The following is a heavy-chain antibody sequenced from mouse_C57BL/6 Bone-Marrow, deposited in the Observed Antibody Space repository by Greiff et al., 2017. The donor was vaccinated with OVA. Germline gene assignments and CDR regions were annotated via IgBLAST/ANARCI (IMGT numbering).Heavy chain of an antibody. CDR3: ARSRDYYSNYFDY. D-gene: IGHD2-5*01. CDR2: IDPSDSET. Sequence: VQLQQSGAELVRPGSSVKLSCKASGYTFTSYWMHWVKQRPIQGLEWIGNIDPSDSETHYNQKFKDKATLTVDKSSSTAYMQLSSLTSEDSAVYYCARSRDYYSNYFDYWGQGTTLTVSS. V-gene: IGHV1-52*01. J-gene: IGHJ2*01. CDR1: GYTFTSYW.